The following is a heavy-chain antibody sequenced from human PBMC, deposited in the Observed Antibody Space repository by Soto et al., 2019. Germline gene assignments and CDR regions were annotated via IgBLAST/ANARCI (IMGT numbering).Heavy chain of an antibody. D-gene: IGHD5-18*01. V-gene: IGHV4-4*02. J-gene: IGHJ4*02. CDR2: IYHSGST. CDR3: ARRAMAFDY. Sequence: QVQLQESGPGLVKPSGTLSLTCAVSGGSISSSNWWSWDRQPPGKGLEWIGEIYHSGSTNYSPSPKSRSTISVDKSKNQFSLKLSSVTAADPAVYYCARRAMAFDYWGQGTLVTVSS. CDR1: GGSISSSNW.